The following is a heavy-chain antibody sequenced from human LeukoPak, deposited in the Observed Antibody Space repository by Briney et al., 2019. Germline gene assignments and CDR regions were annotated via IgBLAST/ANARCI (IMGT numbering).Heavy chain of an antibody. CDR1: GFTFSSYA. Sequence: PGRSLRLSCAASGFTFSSYAMHWVRQAPGKGLEWVAVISYDGSNKYYADSVKGRFTISRDNSKNTLYLQMNSLRAEDTAVYYCARGHTILPVCGGDCYPFDYWGQGTLVTVSS. D-gene: IGHD2-21*02. CDR3: ARGHTILPVCGGDCYPFDY. J-gene: IGHJ4*02. CDR2: ISYDGSNK. V-gene: IGHV3-30-3*01.